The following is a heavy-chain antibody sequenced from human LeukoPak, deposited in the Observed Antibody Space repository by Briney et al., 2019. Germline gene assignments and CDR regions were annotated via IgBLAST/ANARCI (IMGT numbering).Heavy chain of an antibody. CDR1: GGSISHYY. CDR2: IYHSGPT. Sequence: SETLSLTCSVSGGSISHYYWSWIRQPPGKGLEWIGSIYHSGPTRYNPSLKSRLSISLDTSKNQFSLSLKSVTAADTAMYFCARHSGSFYWYFDVWGRGSLVTVSS. D-gene: IGHD3-22*01. V-gene: IGHV4-59*01. CDR3: ARHSGSFYWYFDV. J-gene: IGHJ2*01.